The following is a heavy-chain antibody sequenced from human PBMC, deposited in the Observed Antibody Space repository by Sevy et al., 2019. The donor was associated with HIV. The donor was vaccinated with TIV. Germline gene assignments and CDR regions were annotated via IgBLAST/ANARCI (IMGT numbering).Heavy chain of an antibody. J-gene: IGHJ6*02. Sequence: GGSLRLSCAASGFTFSNYWMHWVRQVPGKGLAWVARINSEGSFTSYADVVNGRFTISRDNANNTLHLQMKSLRAEDTAVYYCVRYQYYYGMDVWGQGTTVTVSS. CDR3: VRYQYYYGMDV. CDR1: GFTFSNYW. CDR2: INSEGSFT. D-gene: IGHD3-16*01. V-gene: IGHV3-74*01.